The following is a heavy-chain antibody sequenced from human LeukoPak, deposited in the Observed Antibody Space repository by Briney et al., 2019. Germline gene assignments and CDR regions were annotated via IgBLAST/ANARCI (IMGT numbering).Heavy chain of an antibody. V-gene: IGHV1-69*13. Sequence: SVKVSCKASGGTFSSYAISWVRQAPGQGLEWMGGIIPIFGTANYAQKFQGRVTITADESTSTAYMKLSSLRSEDTAVYYCATEDDFWSGYDYWGQGTLVTVSS. CDR1: GGTFSSYA. CDR2: IIPIFGTA. J-gene: IGHJ4*02. CDR3: ATEDDFWSGYDY. D-gene: IGHD3-3*01.